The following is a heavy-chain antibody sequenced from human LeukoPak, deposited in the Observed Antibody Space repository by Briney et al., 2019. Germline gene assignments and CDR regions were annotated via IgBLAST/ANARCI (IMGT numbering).Heavy chain of an antibody. V-gene: IGHV4-38-2*02. CDR2: IYHSGST. CDR3: ARGGYSYAVDY. Sequence: SETLSLTCTVSGYSISSGYYWGWIRQPPGKGLEWIGSIYHSGSTYNNPSLKGRVTISVDTSKNQFSLRLTSVTAADTAVYYCARGGYSYAVDYWGQGTLVTVSS. CDR1: GYSISSGYY. J-gene: IGHJ4*02. D-gene: IGHD5-18*01.